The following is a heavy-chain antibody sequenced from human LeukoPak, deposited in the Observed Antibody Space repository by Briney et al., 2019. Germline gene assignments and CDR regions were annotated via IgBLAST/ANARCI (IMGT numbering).Heavy chain of an antibody. Sequence: ASVKVSCKASGSTFSTYGLNWVRQATGQGLEWMGWMNPNNGITGYAQKFESRVTITMDTSISTVYMELSSLTSEDTAMCYCARGPVGLAYWGQGTLITVSS. D-gene: IGHD1-26*01. CDR2: MNPNNGIT. J-gene: IGHJ4*02. CDR3: ARGPVGLAY. V-gene: IGHV1-8*03. CDR1: GSTFSTYG.